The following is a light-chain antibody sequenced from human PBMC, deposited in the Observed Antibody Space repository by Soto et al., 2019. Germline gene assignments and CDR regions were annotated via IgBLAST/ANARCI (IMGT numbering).Light chain of an antibody. J-gene: IGKJ1*01. CDR3: QNYNGPPWT. CDR2: GAS. Sequence: DIQMTQSPSSLSASVGDRVTITCRARQDISDYLALYQQKPGQVPKLLISGASTLQSGVPSRFRGSASATDFTLTITGLQPEDFATYYCQNYNGPPWTFGQGTNVDIK. CDR1: QDISDY. V-gene: IGKV1-27*01.